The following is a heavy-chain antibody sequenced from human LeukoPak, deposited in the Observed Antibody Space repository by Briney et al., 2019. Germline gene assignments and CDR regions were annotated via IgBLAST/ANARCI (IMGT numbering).Heavy chain of an antibody. CDR2: IYSGGST. CDR1: GFSFSSYE. V-gene: IGHV3-53*01. J-gene: IGHJ4*02. Sequence: GGSLRLSCAASGFSFSSYEMNWVRQAPGKGLEWVSVIYSGGSTYYADSVKGRFTISRDNSKNTLYLQMNSLRAEDTAVYYCARGRPHTSVAGCFDYWGQGTLVTVSS. D-gene: IGHD6-19*01. CDR3: ARGRPHTSVAGCFDY.